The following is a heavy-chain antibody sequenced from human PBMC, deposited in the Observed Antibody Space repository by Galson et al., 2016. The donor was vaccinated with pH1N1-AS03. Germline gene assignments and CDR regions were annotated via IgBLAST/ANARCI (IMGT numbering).Heavy chain of an antibody. J-gene: IGHJ4*02. CDR2: IRQDGSER. V-gene: IGHV3-7*04. Sequence: SLRLSCAASGFTFGNYWMTWVRQAPGKGLEWVANIRQDGSERYYVDSVEGRFTISRDNAKNSVYLQMNSLRADDTAVYYCARGSGWYDYWGQGTPVTVFS. CDR1: GFTFGNYW. CDR3: ARGSGWYDY. D-gene: IGHD6-13*01.